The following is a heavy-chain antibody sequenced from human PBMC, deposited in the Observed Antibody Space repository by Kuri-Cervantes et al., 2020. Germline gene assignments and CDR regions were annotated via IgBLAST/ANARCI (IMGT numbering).Heavy chain of an antibody. CDR1: GFTFDDYA. J-gene: IGHJ6*03. V-gene: IGHV3-9*01. D-gene: IGHD3-10*01. CDR3: AKGPRGHYYMDV. CDR2: ISWNSGSI. Sequence: GGSLRLSCAASGFTFDDYAMHWVRQAPGKGLEWVSGISWNSGSIGYADSVKGRFTISRDNAKNSLYLQMNSLRAEDTALYHCAKGPRGHYYMDVWGKGTTVTVSS.